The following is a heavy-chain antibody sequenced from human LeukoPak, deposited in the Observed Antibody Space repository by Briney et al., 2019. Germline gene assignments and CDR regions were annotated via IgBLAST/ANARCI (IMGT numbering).Heavy chain of an antibody. CDR3: AKWGDYDVLTGYYVSDY. J-gene: IGHJ4*02. Sequence: PGGSLRLSCEASGFTFSSYAMSWVRQAPGKGLEWVSAITGSGGNTYYADSVKGRFTISRDNSKNTVFLQMNSLRAEDTAVYYCAKWGDYDVLTGYYVSDYWGRGTLVTVSS. CDR1: GFTFSSYA. D-gene: IGHD3-9*01. V-gene: IGHV3-23*01. CDR2: ITGSGGNT.